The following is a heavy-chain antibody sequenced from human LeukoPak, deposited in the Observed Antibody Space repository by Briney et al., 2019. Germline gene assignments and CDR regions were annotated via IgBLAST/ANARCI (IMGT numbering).Heavy chain of an antibody. CDR2: IGGSGANT. Sequence: GGSLRLSCGASGFNFRSYGMTWVRQAPGKGLEWVSTIGGSGANTFFADSVKGRFTISRDNSKNTLYLQMNSLRAEDTAVYYCAKGADIVGAAYYFDYWGQGTLVTVSS. J-gene: IGHJ4*02. CDR1: GFNFRSYG. V-gene: IGHV3-23*01. D-gene: IGHD1-26*01. CDR3: AKGADIVGAAYYFDY.